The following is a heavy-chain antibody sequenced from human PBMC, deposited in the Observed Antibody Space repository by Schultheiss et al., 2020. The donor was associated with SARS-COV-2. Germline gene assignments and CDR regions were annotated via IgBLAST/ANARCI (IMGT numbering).Heavy chain of an antibody. D-gene: IGHD6-13*01. CDR3: ARTPGYSSSWQVDY. CDR2: MNEHGSQT. CDR1: GFTVNTYW. J-gene: IGHJ4*03. Sequence: GGSLRLSCAVSGFTVNTYWMSWVRQAPGKGLEWVAEMNEHGSQTYYVDSVKGRFTISRDIAENSLYLQMNSLRAEDTAVYYCARTPGYSSSWQVDYWGQGTTVTVSS. V-gene: IGHV3-7*01.